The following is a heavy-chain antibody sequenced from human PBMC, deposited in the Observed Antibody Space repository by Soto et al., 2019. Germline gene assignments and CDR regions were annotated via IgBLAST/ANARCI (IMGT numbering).Heavy chain of an antibody. CDR3: ARAARYSGYEESIEAAVYFDY. V-gene: IGHV4-34*01. Sequence: QVQLQQWGAGLLKPSETLSLTCAVYGGSFSGYYWSWIRQPPGKGLEWIGEINHSGSTNYNPSLKSRVTISVDTSKNQFSQNLSSVTAAETAVYYCARAARYSGYEESIEAAVYFDYWAQGTLVTVSS. D-gene: IGHD5-12*01. CDR1: GGSFSGYY. J-gene: IGHJ4*02. CDR2: INHSGST.